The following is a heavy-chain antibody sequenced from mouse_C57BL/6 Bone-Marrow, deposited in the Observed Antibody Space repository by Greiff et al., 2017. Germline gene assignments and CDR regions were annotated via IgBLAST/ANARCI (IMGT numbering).Heavy chain of an antibody. CDR2: IDPNSGGT. V-gene: IGHV1-72*01. CDR1: GYTFTSYW. J-gene: IGHJ3*01. D-gene: IGHD1-1*01. CDR3: ARSDYGSCYGFAY. Sequence: QVQLQQPGAELVKPGASVKLSCKASGYTFTSYWMPWVKQRHGRGLEWIGMIDPNSGGTKYNEKFKSKATMTVDKPSSTAYMQLSRLTSEDSAVYYCARSDYGSCYGFAYWGQGPLVTVSA.